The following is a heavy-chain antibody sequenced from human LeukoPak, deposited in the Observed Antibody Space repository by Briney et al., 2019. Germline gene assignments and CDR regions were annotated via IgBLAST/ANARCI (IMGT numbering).Heavy chain of an antibody. J-gene: IGHJ4*02. V-gene: IGHV4-59*01. CDR2: IYYSGST. Sequence: SETLSLTCTVSGGSISSYYWSWIRQPPGKGLEWIGYIYYSGSTNYNPSLKSRVTISVDTSKNQFSLKLSSVTAADAAVYYCARSYGGNSRTFDYWGQGTLVTVSS. CDR3: ARSYGGNSRTFDY. D-gene: IGHD4-23*01. CDR1: GGSISSYY.